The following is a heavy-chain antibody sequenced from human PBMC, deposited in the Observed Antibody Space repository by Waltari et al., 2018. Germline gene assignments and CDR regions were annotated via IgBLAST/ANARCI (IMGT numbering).Heavy chain of an antibody. CDR2: ISMDGSIV. CDR1: GFTFSHSW. J-gene: IGHJ4*02. D-gene: IGHD6-19*01. Sequence: EVQLVESGGGLVQPGGSLRLSCAASGFTFSHSWCYWVLQSPGKGLVWVSRISMDGSIVNYAESVKGLFTISRDNAKSTLFLQMNSLRVDDTALYYCVTTGVAGFYWGQGTRVTVSS. CDR3: VTTGVAGFY. V-gene: IGHV3-74*01.